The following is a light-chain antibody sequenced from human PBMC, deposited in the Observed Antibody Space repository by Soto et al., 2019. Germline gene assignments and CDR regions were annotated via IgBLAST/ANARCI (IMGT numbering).Light chain of an antibody. J-gene: IGLJ1*01. CDR2: EVS. Sequence: QSVLTQPASVSVSPRQWITMSCTATSRGVGGYDYVSWYQLHPGKAPKLMVFEVSNRPSGVSYRFSGSTSGNTAYLTISGLQAEVEADYFCRSYSISTADLFETGTKVTVL. CDR1: SRGVGGYDY. CDR3: RSYSISTADL. V-gene: IGLV2-14*01.